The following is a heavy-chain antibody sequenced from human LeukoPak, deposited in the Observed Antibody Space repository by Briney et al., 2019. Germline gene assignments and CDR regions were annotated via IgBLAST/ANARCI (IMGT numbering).Heavy chain of an antibody. D-gene: IGHD6-13*01. CDR2: ISSSGSTI. J-gene: IGHJ1*01. V-gene: IGHV3-48*03. Sequence: GGSLRLSCAASGFTFSSYEMNWVRQVPGKGLEWISYISSSGSTIYFADSVKGRFTISRDKAKNSLYLQMNGLRAEDTAVYYCARPSRPYRSSEYFQHWGQGTLVIVSS. CDR3: ARPSRPYRSSEYFQH. CDR1: GFTFSSYE.